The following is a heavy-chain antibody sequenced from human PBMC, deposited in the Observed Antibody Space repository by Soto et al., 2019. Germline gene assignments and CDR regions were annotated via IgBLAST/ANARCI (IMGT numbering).Heavy chain of an antibody. V-gene: IGHV3-21*01. J-gene: IGHJ4*02. CDR1: GFTFGISS. Sequence: PGGSLRLSCAASGFTFGISSMNWFRQAPGKGLEWVSFISSQNGHIYYADSVKGRFTISRDNAKNSLYLQMDNLRADDTATYFCPRGMTLVRGLCFSSLYLDYWGQGALVTVS. CDR2: ISSQNGHI. CDR3: PRGMTLVRGLCFSSLYLDY. D-gene: IGHD3-10*01.